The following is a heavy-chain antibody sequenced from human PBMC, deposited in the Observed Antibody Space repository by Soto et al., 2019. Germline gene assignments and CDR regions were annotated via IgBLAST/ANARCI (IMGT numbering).Heavy chain of an antibody. CDR3: ARLYDSSGYRHYYYYGMDV. CDR2: IIPIFGTA. Sequence: QVQLVQSGAEVKKPGSSVKVSCKASGGTFSSYAISWVRQAPGQGLEWMGGIIPIFGTANYAQKLQGRVTITADESTSTAYMELSSLRSEDTAVYYCARLYDSSGYRHYYYYGMDVWCQGTTVTVSS. V-gene: IGHV1-69*01. J-gene: IGHJ6*02. CDR1: GGTFSSYA. D-gene: IGHD3-22*01.